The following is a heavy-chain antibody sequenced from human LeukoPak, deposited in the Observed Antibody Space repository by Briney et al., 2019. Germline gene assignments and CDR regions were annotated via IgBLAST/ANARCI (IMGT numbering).Heavy chain of an antibody. V-gene: IGHV3-21*04. Sequence: GGSLRLSCAASGFTFSSYSMNWVRQAPGKGLEWVSSISSSSSYIYYADSVKGRFTISRDNSKNSLYLQMNSLRAEDTALYYCAKDEGDCSGGSCYPYYFDYWGQGTLVTVSS. D-gene: IGHD2-15*01. CDR2: ISSSSSYI. CDR1: GFTFSSYS. J-gene: IGHJ4*02. CDR3: AKDEGDCSGGSCYPYYFDY.